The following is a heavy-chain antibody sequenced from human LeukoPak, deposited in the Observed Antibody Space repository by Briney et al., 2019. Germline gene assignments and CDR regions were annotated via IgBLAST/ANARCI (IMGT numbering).Heavy chain of an antibody. V-gene: IGHV1-8*01. Sequence: ASVKVSCKASGYTFTSYDINWVRQATGQGLEWMGWMNPNSGNTGYAQKFQGRVTMTRNTSISTAYMELSSLRSEDTAVYYCARGLRGIAVAGRGRFNYFDYWGQGTLVTVSS. D-gene: IGHD6-19*01. CDR3: ARGLRGIAVAGRGRFNYFDY. CDR1: GYTFTSYD. CDR2: MNPNSGNT. J-gene: IGHJ4*02.